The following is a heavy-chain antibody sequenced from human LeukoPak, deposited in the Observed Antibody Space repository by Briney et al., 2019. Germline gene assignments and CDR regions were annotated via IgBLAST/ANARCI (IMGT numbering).Heavy chain of an antibody. Sequence: PGGSLRLSCAASGFTVSSNYMSWVRQAPGKGLEWVSVIYSGGSTYYADSVKGRFSISRDNSKNTLYLQMNSLRAEDTAVYYCARVVYYYDSSGYYYWFDPWGQGTLVTVSS. CDR1: GFTVSSNY. V-gene: IGHV3-66*01. J-gene: IGHJ5*02. CDR3: ARVVYYYDSSGYYYWFDP. D-gene: IGHD3-22*01. CDR2: IYSGGST.